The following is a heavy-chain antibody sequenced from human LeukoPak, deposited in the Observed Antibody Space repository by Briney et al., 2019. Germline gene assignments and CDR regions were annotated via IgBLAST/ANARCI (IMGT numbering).Heavy chain of an antibody. J-gene: IGHJ2*01. CDR1: GFTFSSYG. V-gene: IGHV3-30*02. Sequence: GGSLRLSCAASGFTFSSYGMHWVRQAPGKGLEWVAFIRYDGSNKYYADSVKGRFTISRDNSKNTLYLQMNSLRAEDTAVYYCAKDSTRRTYYYGSGSPGYFDLWGRGTLVTVSS. D-gene: IGHD3-10*01. CDR3: AKDSTRRTYYYGSGSPGYFDL. CDR2: IRYDGSNK.